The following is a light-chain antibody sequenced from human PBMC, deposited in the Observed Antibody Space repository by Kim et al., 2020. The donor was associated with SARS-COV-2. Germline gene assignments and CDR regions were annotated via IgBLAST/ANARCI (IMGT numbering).Light chain of an antibody. CDR3: QHRGNWPIT. V-gene: IGKV3-11*01. CDR2: DAS. CDR1: QSVSSS. J-gene: IGKJ5*01. Sequence: LAPGERATPSCRASQSVSSSLAWYQQKPGEAPRLLIYDASSRATGIPARFSGSGSGTDFTLTISSLEPEDFAFYYCQHRGNWPITFGHGTRLEIK.